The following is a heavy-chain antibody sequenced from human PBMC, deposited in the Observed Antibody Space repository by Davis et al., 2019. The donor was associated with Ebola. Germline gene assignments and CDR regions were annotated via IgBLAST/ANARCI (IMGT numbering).Heavy chain of an antibody. J-gene: IGHJ6*02. V-gene: IGHV4-4*02. CDR1: GGSISSSNW. CDR2: IYHSGST. D-gene: IGHD1-26*01. Sequence: SETLSLTCAVSGGSISSSNWWSWVRQPPGKGLEWIGEIYHSGSTNYNPSLKSRVTISVDTSKKQLSLKLSSVTAADTAVYYCARDSGYGMDVWGQGTTVTVSS. CDR3: ARDSGYGMDV.